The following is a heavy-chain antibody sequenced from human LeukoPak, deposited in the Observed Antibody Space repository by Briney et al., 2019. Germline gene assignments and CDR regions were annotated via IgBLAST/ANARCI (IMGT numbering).Heavy chain of an antibody. CDR1: GFTFSSYG. V-gene: IGHV3-30*02. Sequence: PGGSLRLSCAASGFTFSSYGMHWVRQAPGKGLEWVAFIRYDGSNKYYADSVKGRFTISRDNSKNTLYLQMTSLRAEDTAVYYCAKDQLLYTMTSGFDYWGQGTLVTVSS. D-gene: IGHD2-2*02. J-gene: IGHJ4*02. CDR3: AKDQLLYTMTSGFDY. CDR2: IRYDGSNK.